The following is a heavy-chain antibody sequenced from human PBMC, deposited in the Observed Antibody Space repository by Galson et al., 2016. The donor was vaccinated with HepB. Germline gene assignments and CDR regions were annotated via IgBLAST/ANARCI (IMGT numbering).Heavy chain of an antibody. V-gene: IGHV3-23*01. CDR3: AKGNEERNSGSCWYNWFDP. J-gene: IGHJ5*02. Sequence: SLRLSCAASGFTFSSYAMNWVRQAPGKGLEWVSAISGTGGSTYYGDSVKGRFTISRDNSKNTLYLQMNSLRAEDTAVYYCAKGNEERNSGSCWYNWFDPWGQGTLVTVSS. D-gene: IGHD6-13*01. CDR2: ISGTGGST. CDR1: GFTFSSYA.